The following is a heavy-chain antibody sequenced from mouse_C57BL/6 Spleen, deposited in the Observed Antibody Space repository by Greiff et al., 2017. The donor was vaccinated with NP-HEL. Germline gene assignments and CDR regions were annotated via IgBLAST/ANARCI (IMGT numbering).Heavy chain of an antibody. CDR3: ATKNYGSSFLYWYFDV. Sequence: EVKLQESGAELVKPGASVKLSCTASSFNIKDYYMHWVKQRTEQGLEWIGRIDPEDGETKYAPKFQGKATITADTSSNTAYLQLSSLTSEDTAVYYCATKNYGSSFLYWYFDVWGTVTTVTVSS. CDR1: SFNIKDYY. CDR2: IDPEDGET. J-gene: IGHJ1*03. V-gene: IGHV14-2*01. D-gene: IGHD1-1*01.